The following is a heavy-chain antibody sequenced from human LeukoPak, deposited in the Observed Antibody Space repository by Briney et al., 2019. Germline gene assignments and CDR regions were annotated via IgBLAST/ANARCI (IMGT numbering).Heavy chain of an antibody. Sequence: GGSLRLSCAASGFTFSSYAMSWVRQAPGKGLEWVSAISGSGGNTYYEDSVKGRFTISRDNSKGTLYLLMNSLRAEDTAVYYCLPRIFGVVIDDCWGQGTPVTVSS. CDR1: GFTFSSYA. CDR3: LPRIFGVVIDDC. CDR2: ISGSGGNT. V-gene: IGHV3-23*01. J-gene: IGHJ4*02. D-gene: IGHD3-3*01.